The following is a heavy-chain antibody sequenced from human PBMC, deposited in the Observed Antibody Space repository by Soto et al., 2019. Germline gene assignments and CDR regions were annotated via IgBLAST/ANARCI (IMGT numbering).Heavy chain of an antibody. V-gene: IGHV1-69*13. CDR1: GGTFSSCA. Sequence: SVKVSCKASGGTFSSCAISWVRQAPGQGLEWMGGIIPIFGTANYAQKFQGRVTITADESTSTAYMELSSLRSEDTAVYYCARVKDFWSYYFDYWGQGTLVTVSS. CDR2: IIPIFGTA. CDR3: ARVKDFWSYYFDY. J-gene: IGHJ4*02. D-gene: IGHD3-3*01.